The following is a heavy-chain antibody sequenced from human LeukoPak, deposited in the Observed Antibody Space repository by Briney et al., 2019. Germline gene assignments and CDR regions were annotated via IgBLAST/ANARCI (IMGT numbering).Heavy chain of an antibody. CDR1: TFSSSVYW. D-gene: IGHD1-26*01. V-gene: IGHV3-7*01. Sequence: GGCLRLSPAASTFSSSVYWMRCVPPAPGRGWEGVVNKKQDGTEKPYVDSVKGSFTISIHNPKNSLYLQMNSLRAEDAPVFSRARENPGPLSGNYYPDYWGQGTLVTVSS. J-gene: IGHJ4*02. CDR2: KKQDGTEK. CDR3: ARENPGPLSGNYYPDY.